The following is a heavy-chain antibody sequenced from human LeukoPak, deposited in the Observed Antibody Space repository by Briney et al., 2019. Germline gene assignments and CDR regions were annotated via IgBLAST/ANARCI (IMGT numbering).Heavy chain of an antibody. V-gene: IGHV3-23*01. J-gene: IGHJ6*03. D-gene: IGHD2-2*01. CDR2: ISVSGGTT. CDR3: AKGYCSSTSCFDYQYHMDV. CDR1: GFTFSSSA. Sequence: GGSLRLSCAASGFTFSSSAMSWVRQAPGKGLEWVSAISVSGGTTYYADSVKGRFTISGDNSKSTLFLQMISLRAEDTAVYYCAKGYCSSTSCFDYQYHMDVWGKGTTVTVSS.